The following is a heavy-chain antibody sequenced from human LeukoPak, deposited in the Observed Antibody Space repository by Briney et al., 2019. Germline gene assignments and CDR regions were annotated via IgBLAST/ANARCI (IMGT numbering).Heavy chain of an antibody. CDR2: INHSGST. Sequence: SETLSLTCAVYGGSFSGYYWSWIRQPPGKGLEWIGEINHSGSTNYNPSLKSRVTISVDTSKNQFSLKLGSVTAADTAVYYCARGGRRYYDSSGPNWFDPWGQGTLVTVSS. V-gene: IGHV4-34*01. J-gene: IGHJ5*02. CDR3: ARGGRRYYDSSGPNWFDP. CDR1: GGSFSGYY. D-gene: IGHD3-22*01.